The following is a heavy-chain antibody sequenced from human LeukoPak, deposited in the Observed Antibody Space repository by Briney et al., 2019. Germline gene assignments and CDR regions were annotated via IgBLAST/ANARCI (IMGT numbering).Heavy chain of an antibody. CDR1: GFTFSSYE. V-gene: IGHV3-48*03. J-gene: IGHJ6*02. Sequence: GGSLRLSCAASGFTFSSYEMNWVRQAPGKGLEWVSYISSSGSTIYYADSVKGRFTISRDNAKNSLYLQMNSLRAEDTAVYYCARGKIADYYYYGMDVWAQGTTVTVSS. CDR2: ISSSGSTI. CDR3: ARGKIADYYYYGMDV.